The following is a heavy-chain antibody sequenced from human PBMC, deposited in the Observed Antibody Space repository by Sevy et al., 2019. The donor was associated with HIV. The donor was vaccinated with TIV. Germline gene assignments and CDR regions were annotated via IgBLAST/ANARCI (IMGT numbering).Heavy chain of an antibody. J-gene: IGHJ6*02. CDR3: ARDCSSTTCLWGMDV. Sequence: GGSLRLSYAASGFSFSNYWMSWVRQAPGKGLEWVANIKLDGSEKYYVDSVKGRFTISRDNAKKSLYLQMNSLRTEDTAVYYCARDCSSTTCLWGMDVWGQGTTVTVSS. CDR1: GFSFSNYW. V-gene: IGHV3-7*03. D-gene: IGHD2-2*01. CDR2: IKLDGSEK.